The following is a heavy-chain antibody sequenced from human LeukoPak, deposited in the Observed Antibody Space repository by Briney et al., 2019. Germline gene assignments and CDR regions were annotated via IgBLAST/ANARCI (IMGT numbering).Heavy chain of an antibody. J-gene: IGHJ4*02. Sequence: PGGSLRLSCAAPRFTFSSYGMHWVRQAPGKGLEWVSYISSSGSDIYYADSVKGRFTISRDNAKNSLYLHMNSLRAEDTAVYYCARDYGGSSPFDYWGQGTLVTVSS. CDR3: ARDYGGSSPFDY. CDR1: RFTFSSYG. V-gene: IGHV3-48*03. D-gene: IGHD4-23*01. CDR2: ISSSGSDI.